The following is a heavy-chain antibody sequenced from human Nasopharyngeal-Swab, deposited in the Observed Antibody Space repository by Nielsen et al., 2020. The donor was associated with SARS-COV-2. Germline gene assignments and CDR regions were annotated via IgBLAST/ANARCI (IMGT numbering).Heavy chain of an antibody. V-gene: IGHV1-46*01. J-gene: IGHJ6*02. CDR1: RYTFTSYY. D-gene: IGHD6-6*01. CDR3: ARDPTPAVDSSSSLDYYYGMDV. CDR2: INPSGGST. Sequence: ASVKVSCKASRYTFTSYYMHWVRQAPGQGLEWMGIINPSGGSTSYAQKFQGRVTMTRDTSTSTVYMELSSLRSEDTAVYYCARDPTPAVDSSSSLDYYYGMDVWGQGTTVTVSS.